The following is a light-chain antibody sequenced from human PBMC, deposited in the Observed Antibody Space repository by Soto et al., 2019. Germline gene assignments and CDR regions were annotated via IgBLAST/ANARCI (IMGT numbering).Light chain of an antibody. CDR2: TSN. V-gene: IGLV1-44*01. CDR3: ATWDDSLHGYV. CDR1: NSNIGSNK. J-gene: IGLJ1*01. Sequence: VLTQPPSASGTPGQRVTISCSGSNSNIGSNKVNWYQQLPGTAPKLLIYTSNQRPSGVPDRFSGSKSGTSASLAISGLQSEDEADYYCATWDDSLHGYVFGTRTKVTVL.